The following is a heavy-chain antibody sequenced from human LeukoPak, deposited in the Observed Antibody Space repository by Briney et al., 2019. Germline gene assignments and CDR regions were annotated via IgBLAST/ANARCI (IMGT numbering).Heavy chain of an antibody. V-gene: IGHV4-39*01. CDR2: IYYSGST. Sequence: PSETLSLTCTVSGGSISSSSYYWGWIRQPPGKGLEWTGSIYYSGSTYYNPSLKSRVTISVDTSKNQFSLKLSSVTAADTAVYYCARQRYDILTGYLTYYGMDVWGQGTTVTVSS. J-gene: IGHJ6*02. CDR1: GGSISSSSYY. D-gene: IGHD3-9*01. CDR3: ARQRYDILTGYLTYYGMDV.